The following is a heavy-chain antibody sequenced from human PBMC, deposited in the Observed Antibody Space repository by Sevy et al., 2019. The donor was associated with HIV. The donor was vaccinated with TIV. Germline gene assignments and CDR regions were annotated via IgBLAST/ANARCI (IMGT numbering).Heavy chain of an antibody. CDR1: GFTFSSYA. V-gene: IGHV3-23*01. D-gene: IGHD3-10*01. Sequence: GGSLRLSCAASGFTFSSYAMSWVRQAPGKGLEWVSAISGSGGSTYYADSVKGRFTISRDNSKNTLYLQMNSLRAEDTAVYYCAKGREEGYYGSGSYYFDYWGQGTLVTVSS. CDR2: ISGSGGST. J-gene: IGHJ4*02. CDR3: AKGREEGYYGSGSYYFDY.